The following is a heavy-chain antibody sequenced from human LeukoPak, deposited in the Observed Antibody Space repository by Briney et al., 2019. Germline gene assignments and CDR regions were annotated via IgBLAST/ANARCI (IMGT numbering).Heavy chain of an antibody. CDR2: IYYSGST. J-gene: IGHJ6*02. Sequence: PSETLSLTCTVSGGSISSYYWSWIRQPPGKGLEWIGYIYYSGSTNYNPSLKSRVTISVDTSKNQFSLKLSSVTAADTAVYYCARILATPHYYYGMDVWGQGTTVTVSS. CDR1: GGSISSYY. CDR3: ARILATPHYYYGMDV. V-gene: IGHV4-59*01.